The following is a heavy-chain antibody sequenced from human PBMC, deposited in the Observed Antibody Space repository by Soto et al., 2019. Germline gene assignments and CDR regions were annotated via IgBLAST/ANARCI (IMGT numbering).Heavy chain of an antibody. Sequence: EVQLVESGGGLVQPGRSLRLSCAASGFTFDDYAMHWVQQAPGKGLEWVSGISWNSGSIGYADSVKGRFTISRDNAKNSLYLQMNSLRAEDTALYYCAKDGSGGRGLARGQGTLVTVSS. D-gene: IGHD3-10*01. CDR3: AKDGSGGRGLA. V-gene: IGHV3-9*01. J-gene: IGHJ4*02. CDR1: GFTFDDYA. CDR2: ISWNSGSI.